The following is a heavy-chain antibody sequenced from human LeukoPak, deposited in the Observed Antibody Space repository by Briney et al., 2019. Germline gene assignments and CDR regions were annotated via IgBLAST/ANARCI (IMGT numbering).Heavy chain of an antibody. CDR2: IYTSEFT. Sequence: PSETLSLTCTVSGGSISDYYWSWIRQPAGKGLELIGRIYTSEFTNYNPSLKSRVIMSVDTSKNQFSLKLNSVTAADTAVYYCARALSRSSSWEFDPWGQGILVTVSS. CDR3: ARALSRSSSWEFDP. V-gene: IGHV4-4*07. D-gene: IGHD6-13*01. J-gene: IGHJ5*02. CDR1: GGSISDYY.